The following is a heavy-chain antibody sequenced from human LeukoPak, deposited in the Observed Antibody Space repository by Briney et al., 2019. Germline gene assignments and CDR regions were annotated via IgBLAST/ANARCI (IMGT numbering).Heavy chain of an antibody. D-gene: IGHD5-12*01. V-gene: IGHV4-39*07. CDR3: AREPPLKPHEWDQLPNDIYSGYDVFDY. J-gene: IGHJ4*02. Sequence: PSETQSLTCTVSGGSISSSSYYWGWIRQPPGKGLEWIGSIYYSGSTYYNPSLKSRVTISVDTSKNQFSLKLSSVTAADTAVYYCAREPPLKPHEWDQLPNDIYSGYDVFDYWGQGTLVTVSS. CDR1: GGSISSSSYY. CDR2: IYYSGST.